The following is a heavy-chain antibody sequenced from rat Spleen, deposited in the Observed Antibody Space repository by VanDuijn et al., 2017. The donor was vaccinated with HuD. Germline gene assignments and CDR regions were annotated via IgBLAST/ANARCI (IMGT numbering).Heavy chain of an antibody. CDR3: ARADIGAIYTDGI. J-gene: IGHJ2*01. CDR2: IWGNGSP. V-gene: IGHV2-13*01. D-gene: IGHD1-2*01. CDR1: GFSLISNS. Sequence: QVQLKESGPGLVQPSQTLSLICTVSGFSLISNSVHWVRQPPGKGLEWMGVIWGNGSPNYNSALKSRLSISRDTSKSQVYLKMNSLQTEDTATYYCARADIGAIYTDGIWGQGVMVTVSS.